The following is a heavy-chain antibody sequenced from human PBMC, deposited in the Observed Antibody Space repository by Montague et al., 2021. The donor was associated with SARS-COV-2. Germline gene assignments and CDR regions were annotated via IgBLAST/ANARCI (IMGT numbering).Heavy chain of an antibody. CDR2: TFYNGST. D-gene: IGHD2-21*01. J-gene: IGHJ5*01. Sequence: SETLSLTCTVSFGSISTYYWSWIRQPPGKGLEWIGFTFYNGSTKXNPSLKRRVSISLDTSKSQFSLKLSSVTAADTAVYYCARQDAWAYCGDECYRGWFDSWGQGTLVTVSS. CDR1: FGSISTYY. CDR3: ARQDAWAYCGDECYRGWFDS. V-gene: IGHV4-59*01.